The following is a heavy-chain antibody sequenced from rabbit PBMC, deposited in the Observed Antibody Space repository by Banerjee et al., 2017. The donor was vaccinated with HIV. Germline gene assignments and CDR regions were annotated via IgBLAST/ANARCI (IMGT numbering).Heavy chain of an antibody. CDR1: GFSFSNKYV. V-gene: IGHV1S45*01. CDR2: INSSSGST. J-gene: IGHJ4*01. D-gene: IGHD4-2*01. CDR3: ARDSAGREDFNL. Sequence: QEQLEESGGDLVKPEGSLTLTCTASGFSFSNKYVMCWVRQAPGKGLEWIACINSSSGSTVYATWAKGPFTISSDNAQNTVDLQMNSLTAADTATYFCARDSAGREDFNLWGPGTLVTVS.